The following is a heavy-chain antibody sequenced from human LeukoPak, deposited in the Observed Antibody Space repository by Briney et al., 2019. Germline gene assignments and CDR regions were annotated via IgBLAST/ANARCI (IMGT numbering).Heavy chain of an antibody. D-gene: IGHD3-22*01. CDR1: GFTFSSYW. J-gene: IGHJ4*02. Sequence: GGSLRLSCAASGFTFSSYWMSWVRQAPGKGLEWVANIKQDGSEKYYVDSVKGRFTISRDNAKNSLYLQMNSLRAEDTAVYYCARDSIYDSSGYYSEAFDYWGQGTLVTGSS. V-gene: IGHV3-7*01. CDR3: ARDSIYDSSGYYSEAFDY. CDR2: IKQDGSEK.